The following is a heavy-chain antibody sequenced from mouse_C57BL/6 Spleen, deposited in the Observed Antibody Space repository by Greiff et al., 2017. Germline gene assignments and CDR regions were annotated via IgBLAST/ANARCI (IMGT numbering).Heavy chain of an antibody. Sequence: QVQLQQPGAELVMPGASVKLSCKASGYTFTSYWMHWVKQRPGQGLEWIGEIDPSDSYTNYNQKFKGKSTLTVDKSSSPAYMQLSSLTSEDSAVYYCARRGDSVWFAYWGQGTLVTVSA. J-gene: IGHJ3*01. V-gene: IGHV1-69*01. CDR1: GYTFTSYW. CDR3: ARRGDSVWFAY. CDR2: IDPSDSYT.